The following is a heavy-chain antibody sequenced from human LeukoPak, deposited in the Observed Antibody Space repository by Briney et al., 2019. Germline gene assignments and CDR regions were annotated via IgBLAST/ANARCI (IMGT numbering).Heavy chain of an antibody. CDR3: ARLAVTTNGMDV. CDR1: GFTFSSYG. Sequence: GGSLRLSCAASGFTFSSYGMHWVRQAPGKGLEWVAVIWYDGSNKYYADSVKGRFTISRDNSKNTLYLQMNSLRAEDTAVYYCARLAVTTNGMDVWGQGTTVTVSS. D-gene: IGHD4-11*01. J-gene: IGHJ6*02. CDR2: IWYDGSNK. V-gene: IGHV3-33*01.